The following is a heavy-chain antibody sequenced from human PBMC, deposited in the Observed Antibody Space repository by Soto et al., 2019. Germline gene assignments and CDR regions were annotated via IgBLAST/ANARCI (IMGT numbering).Heavy chain of an antibody. CDR2: INPSGGST. CDR1: GYTFTSYY. D-gene: IGHD5-18*01. CDR3: ARDLRDTAMVTVDY. V-gene: IGHV1-46*03. Sequence: QVQLVQSGAEVKKPGASVKVSCKASGYTFTSYYMHWVRQAPGQGLEWMGIINPSGGSTSYAQKFEGSVTMARDTSTSTVYMELSSLRSEDTAVYYCARDLRDTAMVTVDYWGQGTLVTVSS. J-gene: IGHJ4*02.